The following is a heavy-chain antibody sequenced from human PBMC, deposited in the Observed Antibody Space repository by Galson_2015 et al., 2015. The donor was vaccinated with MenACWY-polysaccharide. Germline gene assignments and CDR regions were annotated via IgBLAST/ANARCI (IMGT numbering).Heavy chain of an antibody. V-gene: IGHV3-23*01. CDR3: AKGRDLDRIACRGDCYIAYDF. J-gene: IGHJ4*02. CDR2: IADYGGST. CDR1: GFTFNSHV. D-gene: IGHD2-21*01. Sequence: SLRLSCAASGFTFNSHVMNWVRQAPGKGLEWVSGIADYGGSTYYADSVKGRFTISRDNSKNTLYLEMSSPRPDDTAVYYCAKGRDLDRIACRGDCYIAYDFWGQGTLVTVSS.